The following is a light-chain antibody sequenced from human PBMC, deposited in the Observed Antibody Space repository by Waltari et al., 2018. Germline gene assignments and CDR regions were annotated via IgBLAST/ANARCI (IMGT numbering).Light chain of an antibody. CDR3: QSADSSGTYYV. CDR1: ALPTEY. J-gene: IGLJ1*01. CDR2: KDE. Sequence: SYELTQSPSQSVSPGQTATITCSGDALPTEYVYWYQQKPGQAPVLIIYKDEERPPGIPERFSGSSSGTTATLTISGVQAEDEADYYCQSADSSGTYYVLAAGTKVTVL. V-gene: IGLV3-25*03.